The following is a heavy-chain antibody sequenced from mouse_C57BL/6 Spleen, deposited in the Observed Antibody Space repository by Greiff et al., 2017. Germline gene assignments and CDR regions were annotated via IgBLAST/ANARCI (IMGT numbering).Heavy chain of an antibody. V-gene: IGHV1-64*01. CDR3: ARDSSGFQFDY. CDR1: GYTFTSYW. Sequence: VQLQQSGAELVKPGASVKLSCKASGYTFTSYWMHWVKQRPGQGLEWIGMIHPNSGSTNYNEKFKSKATLTVDKSSSTAYMQLSSLTSEDSAVYYCARDSSGFQFDYWGQGTTLTVSS. D-gene: IGHD3-2*02. CDR2: IHPNSGST. J-gene: IGHJ2*01.